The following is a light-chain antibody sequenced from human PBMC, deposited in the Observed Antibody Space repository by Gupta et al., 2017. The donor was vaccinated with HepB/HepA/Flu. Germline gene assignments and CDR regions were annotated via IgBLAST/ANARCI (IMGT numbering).Light chain of an antibody. V-gene: IGLV3-19*01. CDR2: GKN. Sequence: SSELTQDPAVSVALGQTVRTTCQGDSLRSYYASWYQQKPGQAPVLVIYGKNNRPSGIPDRFSGSSSGNTASLTITGAQAEDEADYYCNSQDSSGNVVFGGGTKLTVL. J-gene: IGLJ2*01. CDR1: SLRSYY. CDR3: NSQDSSGNVV.